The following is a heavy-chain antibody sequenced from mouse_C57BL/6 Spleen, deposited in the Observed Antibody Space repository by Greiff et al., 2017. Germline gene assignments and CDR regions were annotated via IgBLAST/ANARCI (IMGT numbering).Heavy chain of an antibody. J-gene: IGHJ2*01. D-gene: IGHD2-3*01. Sequence: EVKLLESGGGLVKPGGSLKLSCAASGFTFSSYALSWVRQTPEKGLEWVATISDGGSYTYYPDNVKGRCTISRDNAKNNLYLQMSHLKSEDTAMYYCARSDGYYTFYFDYWGQGTTLTVSS. CDR2: ISDGGSYT. CDR3: ARSDGYYTFYFDY. V-gene: IGHV5-4*03. CDR1: GFTFSSYA.